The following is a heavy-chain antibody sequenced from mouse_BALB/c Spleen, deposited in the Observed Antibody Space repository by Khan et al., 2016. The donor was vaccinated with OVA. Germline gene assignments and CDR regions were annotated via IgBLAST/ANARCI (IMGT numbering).Heavy chain of an antibody. CDR2: INTYTGEP. Sequence: QIQLVQSGPELKKPGETVKISCKAAGYTFTNYVMNWVKQSPGKGLKWMGWINTYTGEPTFADDFKGRFAFSLETSASTAFLQINSLKNEDTATSFCVRVHGGYWGQGTTLTVSS. J-gene: IGHJ2*01. CDR1: GYTFTNYV. V-gene: IGHV9-3-1*01. CDR3: VRVHGGY.